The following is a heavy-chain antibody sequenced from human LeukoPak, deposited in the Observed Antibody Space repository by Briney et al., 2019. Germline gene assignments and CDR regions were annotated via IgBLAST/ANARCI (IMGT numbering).Heavy chain of an antibody. J-gene: IGHJ4*02. D-gene: IGHD3-22*01. V-gene: IGHV4-39*07. CDR1: GGSISSSSYY. Sequence: PSETLSLTCTVSGGSISSSSYYWGWIRQPPGKGLEWTGSIYYSGSTYYNPSLKSRVTISVDTSKNQFSLKLSSVTAADTAVYYCARAVHYYDSSGYYSPFDYWGQGTLVTVSS. CDR2: IYYSGST. CDR3: ARAVHYYDSSGYYSPFDY.